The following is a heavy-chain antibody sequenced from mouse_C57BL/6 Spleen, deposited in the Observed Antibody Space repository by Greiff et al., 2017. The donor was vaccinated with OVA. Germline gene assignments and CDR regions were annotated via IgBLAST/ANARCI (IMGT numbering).Heavy chain of an antibody. CDR2: IDPENGDT. V-gene: IGHV14-4*01. D-gene: IGHD2-5*01. Sequence: EVQLQQSGAELVRPGASVKLSCTASGFNIKDYYMHWVKQRPEQGLEWIGWIDPENGDTEYASKFQGKATITADTSSNTAYLQLSSLTSEDTAVWYGTNSNYAAYWGQGTLVTVSA. CDR1: GFNIKDYY. J-gene: IGHJ3*01. CDR3: TNSNYAAY.